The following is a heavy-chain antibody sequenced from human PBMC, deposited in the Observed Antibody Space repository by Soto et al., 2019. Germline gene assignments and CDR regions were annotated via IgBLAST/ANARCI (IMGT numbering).Heavy chain of an antibody. J-gene: IGHJ6*02. CDR3: APLSVSLSGPYGIHV. V-gene: IGHV4-39*01. CDR2: MFYSGLT. CDR1: GYSVTSSDYY. Sequence: SETLSLTCIVSGYSVTSSDYYWAWIRQPPGKGLEWIGSMFYSGLTYYNPSLKSRVTLSVDTSKSQFSARLNSVTAADTAVYYCAPLSVSLSGPYGIHVWGQGTTVTVSS. D-gene: IGHD2-15*01.